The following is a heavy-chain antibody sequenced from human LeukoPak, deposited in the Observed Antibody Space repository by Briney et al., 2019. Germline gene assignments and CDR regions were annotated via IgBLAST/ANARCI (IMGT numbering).Heavy chain of an antibody. V-gene: IGHV3-48*02. CDR2: ISSSSSTI. J-gene: IGHJ4*02. Sequence: GGSLGLSCAASGFTFSSYSMDWVRQAPGKGLEWVSYISSSSSTIYYADSVKGRFTISRDNAKNSLYLQMNSLRDEDTAVYYCARIDSSGYHLFDYWGKGTLVTVSS. CDR1: GFTFSSYS. D-gene: IGHD3-22*01. CDR3: ARIDSSGYHLFDY.